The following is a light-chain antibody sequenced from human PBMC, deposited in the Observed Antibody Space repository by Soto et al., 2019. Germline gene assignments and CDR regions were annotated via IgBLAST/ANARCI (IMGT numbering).Light chain of an antibody. J-gene: IGLJ1*01. Sequence: QAVVTQPPSASGSPGQSVTISCTGTGSDVRGYNYVSWYQQLPGKAPKLIIYEVNDRPSGVPDRFSGSKSGNTASLTVSGLQAEDEAYYYCGSYAGSNNYVFGTGTKLTVL. CDR1: GSDVRGYNY. CDR2: EVN. V-gene: IGLV2-8*01. CDR3: GSYAGSNNYV.